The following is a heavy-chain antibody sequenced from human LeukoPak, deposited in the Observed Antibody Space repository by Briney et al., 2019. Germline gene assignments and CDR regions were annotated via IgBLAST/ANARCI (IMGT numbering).Heavy chain of an antibody. V-gene: IGHV4-39*07. CDR1: GGSISSSSYY. Sequence: SETLSLTCTVSGGSISSSSYYWGWIRQPPGKGLEWIGSIYYSGSTYYNPSLKSRVTISVDTSKNQFSLKLSSVTAADTAVYYCARDVTYYYDSSGYYRLGWFDPWGQGALVTVSS. J-gene: IGHJ5*02. CDR2: IYYSGST. D-gene: IGHD3-22*01. CDR3: ARDVTYYYDSSGYYRLGWFDP.